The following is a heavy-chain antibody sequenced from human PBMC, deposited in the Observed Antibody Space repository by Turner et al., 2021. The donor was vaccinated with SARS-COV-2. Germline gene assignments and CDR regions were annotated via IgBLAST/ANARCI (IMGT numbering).Heavy chain of an antibody. V-gene: IGHV3-21*01. J-gene: IGHJ4*02. Sequence: EVQVVESGGGLVKPGGSLRLSCAASGFTFSSYSMNWVRQAPGKGLGWYSSISSSSSYIYYADSVKGRFTISRDNAKNSLYLQMNSLRADDTAVYYCARDPGYSGYDYWQNTEFFDYWGQGTLVTVSS. CDR3: ARDPGYSGYDYWQNTEFFDY. D-gene: IGHD5-12*01. CDR2: ISSSSSYI. CDR1: GFTFSSYS.